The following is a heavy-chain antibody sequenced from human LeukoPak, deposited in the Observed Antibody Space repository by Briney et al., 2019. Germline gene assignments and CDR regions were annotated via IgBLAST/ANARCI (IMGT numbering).Heavy chain of an antibody. CDR1: EYSFNGYY. Sequence: GASVKVSCKASEYSFNGYYLHWVRQAPGQGLEWMAWINPSNGGTNYAQKFQGRVAVTRDSSISTAYMELNRLRSDDTAVYFCARDAARVLDYWGQGTLVTVSS. V-gene: IGHV1-2*02. CDR3: ARDAARVLDY. CDR2: INPSNGGT. D-gene: IGHD4/OR15-4a*01. J-gene: IGHJ4*02.